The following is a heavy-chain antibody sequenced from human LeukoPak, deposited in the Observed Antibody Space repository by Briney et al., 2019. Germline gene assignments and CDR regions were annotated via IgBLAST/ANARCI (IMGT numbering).Heavy chain of an antibody. J-gene: IGHJ4*02. CDR2: ISGSGGST. CDR3: AKAANLPGYSSSWYECFDC. Sequence: PGGSLRLSCAASGFTFSDYYMSWIRQAPGKGLEWVSAISGSGGSTYYADSVKGRFTISRDNSKNTLYLQMNSLRAEDTAVYYCAKAANLPGYSSSWYECFDCWGQGTLVTVSS. CDR1: GFTFSDYY. V-gene: IGHV3-23*01. D-gene: IGHD6-13*01.